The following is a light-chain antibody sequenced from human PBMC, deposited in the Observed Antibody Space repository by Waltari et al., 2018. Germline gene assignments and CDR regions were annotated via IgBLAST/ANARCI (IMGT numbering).Light chain of an antibody. V-gene: IGKV1-33*01. CDR3: QYYDNLPMFT. CDR2: RTT. J-gene: IGKJ2*01. CDR1: QDIGGY. Sequence: DFQLPQSPSSLAASVGDRVTLTCRASQDIGGYVNCYQHPPGRAPKLLIYRTTILTSRVPSRFSGGASRTDYALTITNLQPEDIATYYCQYYDNLPMFTFGPGTKVEIK.